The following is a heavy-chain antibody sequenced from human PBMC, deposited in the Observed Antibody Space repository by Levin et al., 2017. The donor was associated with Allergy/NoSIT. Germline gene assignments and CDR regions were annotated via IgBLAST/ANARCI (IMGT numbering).Heavy chain of an antibody. D-gene: IGHD6-19*01. V-gene: IGHV3-30-3*01. Sequence: GESLKISCAASGFTFSSYAMHWVRQAPGKGLEWVAVISYDGSNKYYADSVKGRFTISRDNSKNTLYLQMNSLRAEDTAVYYCARDWLVPVHRDYGMDVWGQGTTVTVSS. J-gene: IGHJ6*02. CDR2: ISYDGSNK. CDR3: ARDWLVPVHRDYGMDV. CDR1: GFTFSSYA.